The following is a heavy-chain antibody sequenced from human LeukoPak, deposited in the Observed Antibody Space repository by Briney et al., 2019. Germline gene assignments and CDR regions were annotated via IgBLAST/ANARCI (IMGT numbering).Heavy chain of an antibody. CDR2: IYSGGST. J-gene: IGHJ4*02. D-gene: IGHD2-2*01. V-gene: IGHV3-66*01. CDR1: GFNVSSNY. CDR3: ARDQGEVVPAAMGY. Sequence: GSLRLSCATSGFNVSSNYMSWVRQAPGKGLEWVSVIYSGGSTYYADSVKGRFTISRDNSKNTLYLQMNSLRAEDTAVYYCARDQGEVVPAAMGYWGQGTLVTVSS.